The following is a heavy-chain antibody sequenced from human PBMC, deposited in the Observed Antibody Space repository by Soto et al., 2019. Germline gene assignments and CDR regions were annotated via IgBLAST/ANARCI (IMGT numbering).Heavy chain of an antibody. CDR3: AADDCSSTSCYSDYHYGMDV. D-gene: IGHD2-2*01. CDR2: IVVGNGNT. J-gene: IGHJ6*02. V-gene: IGHV1-58*01. CDR1: GFTFTSSA. Sequence: SVKVSCKASGFTFTSSAVQWVRQARGQRLEWIGWIVVGNGNTNYAQKFQERVTITRDMSTSTAYMELSSLRSEDTAVYYCAADDCSSTSCYSDYHYGMDVWGQGTKVTVSS.